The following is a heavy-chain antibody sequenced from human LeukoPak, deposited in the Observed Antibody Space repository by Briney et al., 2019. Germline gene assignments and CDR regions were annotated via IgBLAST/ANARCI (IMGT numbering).Heavy chain of an antibody. CDR3: AKAGLLWFGESWMDV. D-gene: IGHD3-10*01. J-gene: IGHJ6*02. CDR1: GFTFSSYW. CDR2: INSDGSST. Sequence: HSGGSLRLSCAASGFTFSSYWMHWVRQAPGKGLVWVSRINSDGSSTSYADSVKGRFTISRDNAKNTLYLQMNSLRAEDTAMYFCAKAGLLWFGESWMDVWGQGTTVTVSS. V-gene: IGHV3-74*01.